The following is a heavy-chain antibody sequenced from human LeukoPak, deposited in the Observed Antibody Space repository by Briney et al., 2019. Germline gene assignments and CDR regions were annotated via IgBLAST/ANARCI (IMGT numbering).Heavy chain of an antibody. D-gene: IGHD1-1*01. V-gene: IGHV4-39*07. CDR3: TRGLGKVDY. CDR2: IYYSGST. Sequence: SETLSLTCTVSGGSISGSSYYWGWIRQPPGKGLEWIGSIYYSGSTYYNPSLKSRVTISVDTSKSQFSLNLSSVTAADTAMYYCTRGLGKVDYWGQGMLVTVSS. J-gene: IGHJ4*02. CDR1: GGSISGSSYY.